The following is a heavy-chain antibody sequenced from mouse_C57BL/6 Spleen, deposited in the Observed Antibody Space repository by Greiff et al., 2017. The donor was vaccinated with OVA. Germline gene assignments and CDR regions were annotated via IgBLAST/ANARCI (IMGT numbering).Heavy chain of an antibody. CDR3: ALGAMDY. Sequence: QVQLQQSGAELVKPGASVKISCKASGYAFSSYWMNWVKQRPGKGLEWLGQIYPGDGATTYNGKFKGKATLTAYISSSTAYMQLSSLTSEDSAVYFCALGAMDYWCQGTSVTVSS. J-gene: IGHJ4*01. CDR2: IYPGDGAT. CDR1: GYAFSSYW. D-gene: IGHD3-1*01. V-gene: IGHV1-80*01.